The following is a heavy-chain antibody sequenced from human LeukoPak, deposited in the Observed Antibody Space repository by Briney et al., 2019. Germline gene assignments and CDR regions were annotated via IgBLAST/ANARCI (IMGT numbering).Heavy chain of an antibody. V-gene: IGHV4-38-2*01. D-gene: IGHD1-26*01. CDR3: ARGATTAFHFDY. J-gene: IGHJ4*02. Sequence: SETLSLTCAVSGFSINSGYYWGWIRQPPGKGLEWIGTIHHSGSTYYNPSLKSRVTISEDTSKNQFSLKLSSVTAADTAVYYCARGATTAFHFDYWGQGTLVTVSS. CDR2: IHHSGST. CDR1: GFSINSGYY.